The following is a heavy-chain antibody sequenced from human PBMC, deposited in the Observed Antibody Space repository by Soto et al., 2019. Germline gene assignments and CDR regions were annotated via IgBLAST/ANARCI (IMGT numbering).Heavy chain of an antibody. CDR3: HRTYHMVIITYYFDY. V-gene: IGHV3-23*01. CDR2: ISGSGGST. Sequence: EVQLLESGGGLVQPGGSLRLSCAASGFTFSSYAMSWVRQAPGKGLEWVSAISGSGGSTYYADSVKGRFTISRDNSKNTLYLQMNSLRAEDTAVYYCHRTYHMVIITYYFDYWGQGTLVSVSS. J-gene: IGHJ4*02. D-gene: IGHD3-9*01. CDR1: GFTFSSYA.